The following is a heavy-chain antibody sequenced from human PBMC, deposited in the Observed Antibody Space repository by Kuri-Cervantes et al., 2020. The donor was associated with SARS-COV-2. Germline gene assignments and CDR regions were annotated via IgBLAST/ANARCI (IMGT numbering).Heavy chain of an antibody. V-gene: IGHV3-33*01. J-gene: IGHJ4*02. CDR2: IWYDGSNK. D-gene: IGHD6-13*01. CDR1: GFAFITYG. CDR3: ARGKYSSSCPFDY. Sequence: GESLKISCAASGFAFITYGMHWVRQAPGKGLEWVAVIWYDGSNKYYADSVKGRFTISRDNPNNSLYLQMNSLRAEDTAAYYCARGKYSSSCPFDYWGQGTLVTVSS.